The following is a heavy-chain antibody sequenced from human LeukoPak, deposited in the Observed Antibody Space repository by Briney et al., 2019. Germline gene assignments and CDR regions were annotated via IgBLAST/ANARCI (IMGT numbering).Heavy chain of an antibody. CDR1: GFAFSSNW. CDR3: ATSLGPLAEY. J-gene: IGHJ4*02. Sequence: GGSLRLSCAASGFAFSSNWMHWVRQTPGKGLVWVSRINSGGSGTSYADSVEGRFTISRDNAKNTLYLQMNSLKGGDTAVYYCATSLGPLAEYWGRGTLVTVSS. V-gene: IGHV3-74*01. CDR2: INSGGSGT. D-gene: IGHD7-27*01.